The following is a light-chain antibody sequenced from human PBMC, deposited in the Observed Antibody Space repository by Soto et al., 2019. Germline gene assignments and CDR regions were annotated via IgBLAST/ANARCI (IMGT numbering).Light chain of an antibody. CDR3: QSYDSSLSAYV. J-gene: IGLJ1*01. CDR1: SSNIGAGYD. CDR2: DNI. V-gene: IGLV1-40*01. Sequence: QSVLTQPPSVSVAPGQRVTISCTGSSSNIGAGYDVHWYQQLPGTAPKLLIYDNINRPSGVPDRFSGSTSGTSASLAITGLQADDEADYYCQSYDSSLSAYVFGTGTKVTVL.